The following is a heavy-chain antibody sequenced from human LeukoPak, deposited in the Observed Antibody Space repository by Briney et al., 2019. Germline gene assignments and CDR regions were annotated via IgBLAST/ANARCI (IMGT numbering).Heavy chain of an antibody. CDR3: ARSIMGGGAFDY. V-gene: IGHV3-23*01. CDR1: GFTFSSYA. Sequence: GGSLRLSCAASGFTFSSYAMSWVRQAPGKGLEWVSAISGSGGSTYYADSVKGRFTISRDNAKSSLYLQMNNLRAEDTALYYCARSIMGGGAFDYWGQGTQVTVSS. J-gene: IGHJ4*02. D-gene: IGHD3-10*01. CDR2: ISGSGGST.